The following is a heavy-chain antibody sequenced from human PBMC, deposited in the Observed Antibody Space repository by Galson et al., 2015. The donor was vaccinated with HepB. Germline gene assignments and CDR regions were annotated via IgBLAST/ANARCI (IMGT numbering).Heavy chain of an antibody. Sequence: SVKVSCKASGYTFTSYAMHWVRQAPGQRLEWMGWINAGNGNTKYSQKFQGRVTITRDTSASTAYMELSSLRSEDTAVYYCACHPGIAAAGTGEFPWGQGTLVTVSS. D-gene: IGHD6-13*01. V-gene: IGHV1-3*01. CDR1: GYTFTSYA. J-gene: IGHJ5*02. CDR2: INAGNGNT. CDR3: ACHPGIAAAGTGEFP.